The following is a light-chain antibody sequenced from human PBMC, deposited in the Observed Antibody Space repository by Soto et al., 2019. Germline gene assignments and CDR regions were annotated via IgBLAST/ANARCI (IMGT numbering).Light chain of an antibody. J-gene: IGKJ1*01. CDR1: QSVSSN. V-gene: IGKV3-15*01. Sequence: ETVVTQSPATLSVSPGERATLSCRASQSVSSNLAWYQQKPGQAPRVLIYGASTRATGIPARFSGSGSGTEFTLTISSLQSEDFPLYFCQQYNVYWTFGQGTRVEIK. CDR2: GAS. CDR3: QQYNVYWT.